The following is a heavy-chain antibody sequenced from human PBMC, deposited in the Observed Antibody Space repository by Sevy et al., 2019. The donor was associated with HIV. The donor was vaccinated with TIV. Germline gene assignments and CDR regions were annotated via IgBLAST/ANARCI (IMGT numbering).Heavy chain of an antibody. D-gene: IGHD3-9*01. CDR2: ISGSGGST. J-gene: IGHJ5*02. CDR1: GFTFSSYA. Sequence: GGSLRLSCAASGFTFSSYAMSWVRQAPGKGLEWVSAISGSGGSTYYADSVKGRFTISRDNSKNTLYLQMNSLRAEDTAVYYCAKPLLPGLDGPYYDILTGYYGWFDPWGQGTLVTVSS. CDR3: AKPLLPGLDGPYYDILTGYYGWFDP. V-gene: IGHV3-23*01.